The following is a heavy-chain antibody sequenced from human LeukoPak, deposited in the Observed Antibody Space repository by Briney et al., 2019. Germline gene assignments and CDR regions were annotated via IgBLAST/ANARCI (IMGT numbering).Heavy chain of an antibody. CDR3: ARDRETAMDY. Sequence: GGSLRLSCAASGFTFSSYGMHWVRQAPGKGLEWVAFIRYDGSNKYYADSVKGRFTISRDNAKNTLYLQMNSLRAEDTAVYYCARDRETAMDYWGQGTLVTVSS. CDR2: IRYDGSNK. V-gene: IGHV3-30*02. CDR1: GFTFSSYG. J-gene: IGHJ4*02. D-gene: IGHD5-18*01.